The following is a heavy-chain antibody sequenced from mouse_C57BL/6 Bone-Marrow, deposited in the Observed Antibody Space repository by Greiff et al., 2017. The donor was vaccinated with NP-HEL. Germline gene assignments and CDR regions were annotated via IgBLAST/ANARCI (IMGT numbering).Heavy chain of an antibody. CDR1: GFNFKDDY. J-gene: IGHJ2*01. CDR3: RVNYPDY. V-gene: IGHV14-4*01. CDR2: IDPENGDT. Sequence: VQLKQSGAELVRPGASVKLSCTASGFNFKDDYMHWVKQRPEQGLEWIGWIDPENGDTEYASKFQGKATITADTSSNTAYLQLSSLTSENTAVYCCRVNYPDYWGQGTTLTVSS. D-gene: IGHD2-1*01.